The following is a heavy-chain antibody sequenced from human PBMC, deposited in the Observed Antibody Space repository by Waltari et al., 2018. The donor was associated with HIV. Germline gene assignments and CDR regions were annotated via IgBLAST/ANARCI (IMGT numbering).Heavy chain of an antibody. J-gene: IGHJ3*02. Sequence: AVSGGGVVQRCRCLLLSCASTRHPCTRLHILYLGLAPGKGLEWVAVISFDGSSAYYADSVKGRFTISKDNPKNTLYLQMKSLITEDTAVYFCARDSLYSDSSGYYFRPFDMWGQGTMVTVSS. CDR1: RHPCTRLH. CDR2: ISFDGSSA. CDR3: ARDSLYSDSSGYYFRPFDM. V-gene: IGHV3-30-3*01. D-gene: IGHD3-22*01.